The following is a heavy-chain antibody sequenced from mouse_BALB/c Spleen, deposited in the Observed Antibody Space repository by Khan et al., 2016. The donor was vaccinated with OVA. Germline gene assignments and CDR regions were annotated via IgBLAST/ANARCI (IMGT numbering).Heavy chain of an antibody. V-gene: IGHV3-2*02. Sequence: EVQLQESGPGLVKPSQSLSLTCTVTGYSITSGYGWNWIRQFPGNKLEWMGYISYSGGTNYNPSLKRRISITRDTSKNQFFLQLNSVTTEDTATYYCARTARIKYWGQGTTLTVSS. CDR2: ISYSGGT. CDR1: GYSITSGYG. CDR3: ARTARIKY. D-gene: IGHD1-2*01. J-gene: IGHJ2*01.